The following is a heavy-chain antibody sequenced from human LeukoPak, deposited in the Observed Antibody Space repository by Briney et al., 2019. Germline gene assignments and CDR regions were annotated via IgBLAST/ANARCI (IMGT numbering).Heavy chain of an antibody. V-gene: IGHV5-51*01. CDR3: ARSTQYYAFWSGSSCFDY. Sequence: GESLKISCKGSGYSFTSYWIGWVRQMPGQGLEWMGIIYSGDSDTRYSTSFQGQVTIPADKSISTAYLMWSSLEASDSAMYSCARSTQYYAFWSGSSCFDYWGQGTLVTVSS. CDR1: GYSFTSYW. CDR2: IYSGDSDT. J-gene: IGHJ4*02. D-gene: IGHD3-3*01.